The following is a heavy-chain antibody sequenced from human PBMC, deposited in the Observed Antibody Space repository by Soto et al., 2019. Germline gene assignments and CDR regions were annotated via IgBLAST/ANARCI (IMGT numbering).Heavy chain of an antibody. D-gene: IGHD5-12*01. J-gene: IGHJ4*02. V-gene: IGHV4-59*01. CDR3: ARGRWLQLIYFDY. CDR2: IYYSGST. CDR1: VGSIISYY. Sequence: ESLSLACTVSVGSIISYYWSWIRQPPGKGLEWIGCIYYSGSTNYNPSLKSRVTISVDTSKNQFSLNLRSVTAADTAVYYCARGRWLQLIYFDYWGQGTLVTVSS.